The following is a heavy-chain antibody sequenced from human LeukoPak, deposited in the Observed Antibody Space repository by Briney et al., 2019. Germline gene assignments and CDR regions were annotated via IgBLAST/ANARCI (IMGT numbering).Heavy chain of an antibody. D-gene: IGHD3-10*01. J-gene: IGHJ4*02. V-gene: IGHV4-30-2*01. CDR3: ARARYGSGTVIDY. CDR2: IYHSGST. CDR1: GDSISSGGYS. Sequence: SETLSLTCTVSGDSISSGGYSWSWIRQPPGKGLEWIGYIYHSGSTYYNPSLKSRVTISVDRSKNQFSLKLSSVTAADTAVYYCARARYGSGTVIDYWGQGTLVTVSS.